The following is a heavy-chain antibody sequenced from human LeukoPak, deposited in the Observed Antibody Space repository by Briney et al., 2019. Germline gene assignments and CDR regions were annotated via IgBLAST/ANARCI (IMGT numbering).Heavy chain of an antibody. V-gene: IGHV3-21*01. D-gene: IGHD3-10*01. CDR1: GFTFSSYS. J-gene: IGHJ3*02. CDR2: ISSSSSYI. Sequence: GSLRLSCAASGFTFSSYSMNWVRQAPGKGLEWVSSISSSSSYIYYADSVKGRFTISRDNAKNSLYLQMNSLRAEDTAVYYCASLILPHPQYGSGTWAFDIWGQGTMVTVSS. CDR3: ASLILPHPQYGSGTWAFDI.